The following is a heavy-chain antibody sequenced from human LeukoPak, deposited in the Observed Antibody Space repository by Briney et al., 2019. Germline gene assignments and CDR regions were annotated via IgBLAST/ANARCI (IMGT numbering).Heavy chain of an antibody. Sequence: PSETLSLTCAVYGGSFSGYYWSWIRQPPGKGLGWIGEINHSGSTNYNPSLKSRVTISVDTSKNQFSLKLTSVTAADTAVYYCASLGSHDSWGQGTLVTVSS. D-gene: IGHD7-27*01. CDR1: GGSFSGYY. CDR3: ASLGSHDS. V-gene: IGHV4-34*01. J-gene: IGHJ4*02. CDR2: INHSGST.